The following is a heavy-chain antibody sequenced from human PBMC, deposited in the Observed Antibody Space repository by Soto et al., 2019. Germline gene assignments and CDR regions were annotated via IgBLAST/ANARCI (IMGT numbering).Heavy chain of an antibody. Sequence: SETLSLTCTVSGGSISSSSYYWGWIRQPPGKGLEWIGSIYYSGSTYYNPSLKSRVTISVDTSKNQFSLKLSSVTAADTAVYYCARLNLVLWSGYYPSYYFDYWGQGTLVTVSS. J-gene: IGHJ4*02. D-gene: IGHD3-3*01. V-gene: IGHV4-39*01. CDR1: GGSISSSSYY. CDR2: IYYSGST. CDR3: ARLNLVLWSGYYPSYYFDY.